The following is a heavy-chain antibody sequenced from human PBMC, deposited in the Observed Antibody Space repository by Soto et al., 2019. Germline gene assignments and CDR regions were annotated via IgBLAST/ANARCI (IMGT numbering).Heavy chain of an antibody. V-gene: IGHV3-7*01. CDR2: IKEDGSEI. CDR1: GFTFSNYW. D-gene: IGHD4-4*01. J-gene: IGHJ4*02. Sequence: PGGSLRLSCAASGFTFSNYWMNWVRRAPGKGLEWVADIKEDGSEIYYVDSVKGRFTISRDNAKDSLYLQTNSLRVEDTAVYYCATTLHFDYWGQGVLVTVSS. CDR3: ATTLHFDY.